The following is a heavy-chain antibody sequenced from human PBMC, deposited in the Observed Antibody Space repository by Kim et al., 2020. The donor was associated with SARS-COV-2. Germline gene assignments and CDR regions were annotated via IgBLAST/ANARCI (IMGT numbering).Heavy chain of an antibody. CDR2: IIPIFGTA. CDR1: GGTFSSYA. D-gene: IGHD6-6*01. V-gene: IGHV1-69*13. Sequence: SVKVSCKASGGTFSSYAISWVRQAPGQGLEWMGGIIPIFGTANYAQKFQGRVTITADESTSTAYMELSSLRSEDTAVYYCATRIEYSSSSALAYWGQGTLVTVSS. CDR3: ATRIEYSSSSALAY. J-gene: IGHJ4*02.